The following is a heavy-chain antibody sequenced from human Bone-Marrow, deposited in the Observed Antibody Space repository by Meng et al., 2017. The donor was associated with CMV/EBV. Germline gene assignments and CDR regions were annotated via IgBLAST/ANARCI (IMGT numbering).Heavy chain of an antibody. CDR2: IWYDGSNK. J-gene: IGHJ6*02. V-gene: IGHV3-33*01. D-gene: IGHD3-16*02. CDR3: ARSTYDYVWGSYRYRSYYYGMDV. Sequence: GGSLRLSCAASGFTFSSYGMHWVRQAPGKGLEWVAVIWYDGSNKYYADSVKGRFTISRDNSKNTLYLQMNSLRAEDTAVYYCARSTYDYVWGSYRYRSYYYGMDVWGQGTTVTVSS. CDR1: GFTFSSYG.